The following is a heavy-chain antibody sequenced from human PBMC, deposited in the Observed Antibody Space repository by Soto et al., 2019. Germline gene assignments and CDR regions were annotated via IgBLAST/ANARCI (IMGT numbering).Heavy chain of an antibody. V-gene: IGHV3-23*01. D-gene: IGHD3-10*01. CDR3: AKKVNSGSGSQYFDY. CDR2: FRAGGDDGTT. CDR1: GFTFSSYS. Sequence: GGSLRLSCVASGFTFSSYSMSWVRQALGKGLEWVSGFRAGGDDGTTYYADSVKGRFTISRDNSKNTLFLQMNSLRAEDTAIYYCAKKVNSGSGSQYFDYFGQGTLVTVSS. J-gene: IGHJ4*02.